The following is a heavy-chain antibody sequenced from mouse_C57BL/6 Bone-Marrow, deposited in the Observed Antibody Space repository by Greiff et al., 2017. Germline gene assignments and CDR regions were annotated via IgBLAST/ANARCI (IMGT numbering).Heavy chain of an antibody. V-gene: IGHV1-55*01. J-gene: IGHJ4*01. D-gene: IGHD1-1*01. CDR1: GYTFTSYW. Sequence: QVQLKQPGAELVKPGASVKMSCKASGYTFTSYWITWVKQRPGQGLEWIGDIYPGSGSTNYNEKFKSKATLTVDTSSSTAYMQLSSLTSEDSAVYYCARWEIYYYGSSYQSAMDYWGQGTSVTVSS. CDR2: IYPGSGST. CDR3: ARWEIYYYGSSYQSAMDY.